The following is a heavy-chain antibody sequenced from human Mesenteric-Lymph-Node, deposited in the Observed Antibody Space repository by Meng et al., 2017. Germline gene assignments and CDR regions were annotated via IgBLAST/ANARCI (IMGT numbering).Heavy chain of an antibody. D-gene: IGHD1-26*01. CDR3: ARGGVGASWYHDF. Sequence: ASVKVSCKATGYTFTHYQISWLRQAPGRGLECMGWINPYNDNTYYGQKFQGTVTMTTDTTTNTAYMELRSLRSDDTAVYYCARGGVGASWYHDFWGQGTLVTVSS. J-gene: IGHJ4*02. V-gene: IGHV1-18*01. CDR1: GYTFTHYQ. CDR2: INPYNDNT.